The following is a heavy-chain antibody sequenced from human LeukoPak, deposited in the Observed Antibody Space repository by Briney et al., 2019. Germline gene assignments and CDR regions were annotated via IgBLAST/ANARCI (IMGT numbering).Heavy chain of an antibody. J-gene: IGHJ4*02. Sequence: SETLSLTCAVYGGSFSGYYWSWIRQPPGKGLEWIGETNHSGSTNYNPSLKSRVTISVDTSKNQFSLKLSSVTAADTAVYYCAQGPGESDYGQFDYWGQGTLVTVSS. D-gene: IGHD4-17*01. CDR1: GGSFSGYY. V-gene: IGHV4-34*01. CDR2: TNHSGST. CDR3: AQGPGESDYGQFDY.